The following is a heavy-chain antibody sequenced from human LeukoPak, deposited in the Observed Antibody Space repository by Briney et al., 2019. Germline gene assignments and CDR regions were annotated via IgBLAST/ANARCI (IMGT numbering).Heavy chain of an antibody. Sequence: SETLSLTCTVSGGSISSSSYYWGWLRQPPGKGLDWIGRIYDSGCTYYYPTLKSRVIRSVATAKTQFSLRLSSVTAAVTAVYYCASRYGRNAFDIWGQGTMVTVAS. J-gene: IGHJ3*02. D-gene: IGHD3-16*02. CDR3: ASRYGRNAFDI. V-gene: IGHV4-39*01. CDR1: GGSISSSSYY. CDR2: IYDSGCT.